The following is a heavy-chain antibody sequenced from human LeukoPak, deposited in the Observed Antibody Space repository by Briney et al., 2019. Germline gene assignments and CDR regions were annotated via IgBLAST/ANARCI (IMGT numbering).Heavy chain of an antibody. CDR1: GHAFTGYY. CDR2: IKPNRGGT. V-gene: IGHV1-2*02. J-gene: IGHJ5*02. Sequence: ASVTVSCKASGHAFTGYYMHWVPQAPGQGLERMAWIKPNRGGTNYAQKFQVRLTLTRDTSISTAYMVLSRLSADDTAVYSCARDSDYGDGFDPWGQGTLVTVSS. CDR3: ARDSDYGDGFDP. D-gene: IGHD4-17*01.